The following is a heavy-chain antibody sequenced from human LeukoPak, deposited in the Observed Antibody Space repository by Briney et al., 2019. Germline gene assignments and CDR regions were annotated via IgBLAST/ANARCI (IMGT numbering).Heavy chain of an antibody. CDR1: GYTYTNYW. D-gene: IGHD2-2*01. J-gene: IGHJ4*02. V-gene: IGHV5-51*01. Sequence: GESLKISCKGSGYTYTNYWIGWVRQMPGKGLEWMGTIYPSDSTTRYIPSFQGQVTISADKSFSTAYLQWSSLKASDTGMYYCARRYCSSFACFSPPDYWGQGTLVTVSS. CDR2: IYPSDSTT. CDR3: ARRYCSSFACFSPPDY.